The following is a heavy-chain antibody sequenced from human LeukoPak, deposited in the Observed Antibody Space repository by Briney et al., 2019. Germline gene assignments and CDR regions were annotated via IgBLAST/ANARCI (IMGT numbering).Heavy chain of an antibody. CDR3: ARGDGAARRGYYYYYMDV. J-gene: IGHJ6*03. CDR1: GGSISSGDYY. D-gene: IGHD6-6*01. Sequence: SQXLSLTCTVSGGSISSGDYYWRWIRQPPGTGLEWIGYIYYSGSTFYNPSLKSRVTISVDTSKNQFSLKLSSVTAADTAVYYCARGDGAARRGYYYYYMDVWGKGTTVTVSS. CDR2: IYYSGST. V-gene: IGHV4-30-4*08.